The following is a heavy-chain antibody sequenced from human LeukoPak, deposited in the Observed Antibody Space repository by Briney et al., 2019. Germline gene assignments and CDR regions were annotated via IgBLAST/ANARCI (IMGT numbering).Heavy chain of an antibody. CDR3: ARAFYYYDSSVFLY. J-gene: IGHJ4*02. D-gene: IGHD3-22*01. CDR1: GYTFTGYY. V-gene: IGHV1-2*06. CDR2: INPNSGGT. Sequence: ASVKVSCKASGYTFTGYYMHWVRQAPGQGLEWMGRINPNSGGTNYAQKFQGRVTMTRDTSISTAYMELSRLRSDDTAVYYWARAFYYYDSSVFLYWGQEPLVTVSS.